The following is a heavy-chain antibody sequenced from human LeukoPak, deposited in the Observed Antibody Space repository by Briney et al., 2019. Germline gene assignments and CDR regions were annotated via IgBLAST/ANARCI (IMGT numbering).Heavy chain of an antibody. J-gene: IGHJ3*02. CDR3: ARGLTTDYGAFNI. CDR1: GGSISSYY. CDR2: IHYTGTV. Sequence: SETLSLTCTVSGGSISSYYWSWIRQPAGRGLEWIAYIHYTGTVNYNPAHKSRATISVDMSNNQFSLELTFVTAADTAVYYCARGLTTDYGAFNIWGQGTAVSVSS. V-gene: IGHV4-59*01. D-gene: IGHD4-17*01.